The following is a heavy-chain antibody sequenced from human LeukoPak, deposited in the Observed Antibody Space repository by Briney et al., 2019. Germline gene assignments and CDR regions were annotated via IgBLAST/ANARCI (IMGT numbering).Heavy chain of an antibody. CDR1: GFTFSSYW. J-gene: IGHJ4*02. V-gene: IGHV3-7*01. Sequence: GGSLRLSCAASGFTFSSYWMSWVRQAPGKGLEWVANIKQDGSEKYYVDSVKGRFTISRDNAKNSLYLQMNSLRAEDTAVYYCARDGYSSGWYPVGNYWGQGTLVTVSS. CDR2: IKQDGSEK. CDR3: ARDGYSSGWYPVGNY. D-gene: IGHD6-19*01.